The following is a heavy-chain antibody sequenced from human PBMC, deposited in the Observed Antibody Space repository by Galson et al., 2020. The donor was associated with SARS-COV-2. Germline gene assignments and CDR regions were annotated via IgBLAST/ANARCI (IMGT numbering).Heavy chain of an antibody. CDR1: GFTFSSYS. D-gene: IGHD6-13*01. J-gene: IGHJ3*02. CDR3: ARDTSGSLGDAFDI. Sequence: ESLKISCAASGFTFSSYSMNWVRQAPGKGLEWVSYISSSSSTIYYADSVKGRFTISRDNAKNSLYLQMNSLRDEDTAVYYYARDTSGSLGDAFDIWGQGTMVTVSS. V-gene: IGHV3-48*02. CDR2: ISSSSSTI.